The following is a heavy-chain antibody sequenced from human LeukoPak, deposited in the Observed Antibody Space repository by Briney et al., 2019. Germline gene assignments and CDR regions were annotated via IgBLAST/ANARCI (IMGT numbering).Heavy chain of an antibody. CDR3: ARGLWFGELLL. V-gene: IGHV4-34*01. CDR2: INHSGST. D-gene: IGHD3-10*01. Sequence: SETLSLTCAVYGGSFSGYYWSWIRQPPGKGLEWIGEINHSGSTNYNPSLKSRVTISVDTSKNQFSLKLSSVTAADTAVYYCARGLWFGELLLWGQGTLVAVSS. CDR1: GGSFSGYY. J-gene: IGHJ4*02.